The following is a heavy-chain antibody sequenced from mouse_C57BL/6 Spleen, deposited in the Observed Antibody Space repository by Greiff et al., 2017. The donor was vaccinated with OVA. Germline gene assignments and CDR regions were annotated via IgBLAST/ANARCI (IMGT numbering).Heavy chain of an antibody. J-gene: IGHJ2*01. Sequence: EVQVVESGGDLVKPGGSLKLSCAASGITFSSYGMSWVRQTPDKRLEWVATISSDGSYTYYPDSVKGRFTISRDNAKNTLYLQMSSLKSEDTAMYYCARYDYDGGNYFDDWGQGTTLTVSS. D-gene: IGHD2-4*01. CDR1: GITFSSYG. CDR2: ISSDGSYT. CDR3: ARYDYDGGNYFDD. V-gene: IGHV5-6*01.